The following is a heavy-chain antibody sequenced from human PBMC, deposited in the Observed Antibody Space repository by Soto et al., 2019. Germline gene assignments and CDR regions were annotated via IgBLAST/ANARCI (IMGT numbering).Heavy chain of an antibody. V-gene: IGHV1-2*07. Sequence: ASVKRSCKASGYSFTAYYIHWVRQAPGQGLEWMGWINPRNGATNSAHKFQGRVNMTRDTSISTAYMELSRLRSDDTAFYYCARLPPPGRQYYAIHVWGPGLTGT. CDR3: ARLPPPGRQYYAIHV. J-gene: IGHJ6*02. CDR2: INPRNGAT. CDR1: GYSFTAYY.